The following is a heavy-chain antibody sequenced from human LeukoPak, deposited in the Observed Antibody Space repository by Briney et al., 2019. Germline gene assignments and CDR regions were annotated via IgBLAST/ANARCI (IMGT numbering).Heavy chain of an antibody. J-gene: IGHJ4*02. D-gene: IGHD4-23*01. CDR1: GFPFSNYW. CDR3: VRDRGYSTFDY. CDR2: MKEDGGEI. V-gene: IGHV3-7*01. Sequence: GGSLRLSCAGSGFPFSNYWMAWVRQVPGKGLEWVANMKEDGGEINYVDSVKGRFTISRDNVKNSLDLQMNSLRVDDTAVYYCVRDRGYSTFDYWGQGTLVIVSS.